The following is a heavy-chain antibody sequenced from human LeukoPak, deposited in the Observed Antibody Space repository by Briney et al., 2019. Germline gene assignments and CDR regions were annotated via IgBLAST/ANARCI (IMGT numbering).Heavy chain of an antibody. CDR1: GYTFTSYG. CDR2: ISAYNGNT. Sequence: ASVKVSCKVSGYTFTSYGISWVRQAPGQGLEWMGWISAYNGNTNYAQKLQGRVTMTTDTSTSTAYMELRSLRSDDTAVYYCAREELTRITIFGVAPDYWGQGTLVTVSS. D-gene: IGHD3-3*01. J-gene: IGHJ4*02. V-gene: IGHV1-18*01. CDR3: AREELTRITIFGVAPDY.